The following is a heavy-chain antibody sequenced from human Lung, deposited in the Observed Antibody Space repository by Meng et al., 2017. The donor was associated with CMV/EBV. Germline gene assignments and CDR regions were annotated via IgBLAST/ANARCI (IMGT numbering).Heavy chain of an antibody. CDR3: ASGTPGRSYCDY. D-gene: IGHD2-15*01. CDR1: GYTFGSYG. CDR2: FVNYVDT. J-gene: IGHJ4*02. V-gene: IGHV1-18*01. Sequence: QVCLLQSGAGGKKPGASGGVSCKASGYTFGSYGICCVRQAPGQGLEWMGWFVNYVDTYPAPKFQGRVTMTTDTHTNTAFMELRSLTSDDTAVYYCASGTPGRSYCDYWGQGTLVTVSS.